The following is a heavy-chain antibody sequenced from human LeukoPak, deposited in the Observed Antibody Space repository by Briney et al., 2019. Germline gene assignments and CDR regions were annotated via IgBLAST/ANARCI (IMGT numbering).Heavy chain of an antibody. CDR3: ASWFGETYYDSSGSNWFDP. CDR2: IIPIFGTA. D-gene: IGHD3-22*01. V-gene: IGHV1-69*01. Sequence: ASVKVSCKASGGTFSSYAISWVRQAPGQGLDWMGGIIPIFGTANYAQKFQGRVTITADESTSTAYMELSSLRSEDTAVYYCASWFGETYYDSSGSNWFDPWGQGTLVTVSS. CDR1: GGTFSSYA. J-gene: IGHJ5*02.